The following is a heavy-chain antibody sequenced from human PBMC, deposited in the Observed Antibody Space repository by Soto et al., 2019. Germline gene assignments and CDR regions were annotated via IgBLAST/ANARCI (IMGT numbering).Heavy chain of an antibody. D-gene: IGHD2-21*02. CDR3: TRISTAFDS. CDR1: GDSINKFY. V-gene: IGHV4-59*07. Sequence: RLQESGPGLVKPSDTVSLTCSVSGDSINKFYWGWIRQAPGKGLEWIAYIYHRGEAFYNPSLKSRVTISVEKSKKQFSLIVTSVTAADTAVYFCTRISTAFDSWGQGILVTVSS. J-gene: IGHJ4*02. CDR2: IYHRGEA.